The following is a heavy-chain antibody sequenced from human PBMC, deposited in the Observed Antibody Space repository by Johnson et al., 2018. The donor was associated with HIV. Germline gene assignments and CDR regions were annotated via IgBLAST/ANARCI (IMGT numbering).Heavy chain of an antibody. D-gene: IGHD6-13*01. Sequence: VQLVESGRGLVQPGGSLRLSCAASGFTFSSYWMSWVRQAPGKGLEWVANIKQDGSEKYYVDSVKGRFTISRDNAKNSLYLQMNSLRAEDTAVYYCARGKGAAAAEAFDIWGQGTMVTVSS. V-gene: IGHV3-7*03. CDR2: IKQDGSEK. J-gene: IGHJ3*02. CDR3: ARGKGAAAAEAFDI. CDR1: GFTFSSYW.